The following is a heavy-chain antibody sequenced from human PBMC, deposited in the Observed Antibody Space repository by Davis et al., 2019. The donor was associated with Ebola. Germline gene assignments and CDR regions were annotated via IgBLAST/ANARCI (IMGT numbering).Heavy chain of an antibody. CDR1: GFTFSDYF. V-gene: IGHV3-11*01. CDR3: AKVIRITMVRGVDAFDI. CDR2: ISSSGSTI. Sequence: GESLKISCAASGFTFSDYFMSWIRQAPGKGLEWVSYISSSGSTIYDSDSVKGRFTISRDNSKNTLYLQMNSLRAEDTAVYYCAKVIRITMVRGVDAFDIWGQGTMVTVSS. D-gene: IGHD3-10*01. J-gene: IGHJ3*02.